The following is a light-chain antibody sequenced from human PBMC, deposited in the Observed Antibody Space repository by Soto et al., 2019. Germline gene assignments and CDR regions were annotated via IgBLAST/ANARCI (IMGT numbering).Light chain of an antibody. CDR1: QSVSSY. V-gene: IGKV3-11*01. CDR3: QQRSNWPRHA. Sequence: EIVLTQSPATLSLSPGERATLSCRASQSVSSYLAWYQQKPGQAPRLLIYDASNRATGIPARFSGSGSGTDFTLPISSLEPEDFAVYYCQQRSNWPRHAFGGGTKVEIK. CDR2: DAS. J-gene: IGKJ4*01.